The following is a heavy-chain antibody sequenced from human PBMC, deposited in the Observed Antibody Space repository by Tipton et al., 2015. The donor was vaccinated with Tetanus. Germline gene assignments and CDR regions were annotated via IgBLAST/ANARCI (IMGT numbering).Heavy chain of an antibody. CDR3: ARHQSGYFTPFDY. J-gene: IGHJ4*02. CDR1: GGSIRGGTFY. CDR2: IYESGDT. V-gene: IGHV4-39*01. Sequence: TLSLTCTVSGGSIRGGTFYWGWIRQPPGKGLEWIGRIYESGDTYYIPTLKSRVTIYVDTSKNQFSLNLNSMAAADTGVYYCARHQSGYFTPFDYWGQGNLVPVSS. D-gene: IGHD3-3*01.